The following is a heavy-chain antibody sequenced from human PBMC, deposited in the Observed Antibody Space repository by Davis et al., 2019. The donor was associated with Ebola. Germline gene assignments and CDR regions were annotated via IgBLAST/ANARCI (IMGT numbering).Heavy chain of an antibody. D-gene: IGHD3-3*01. CDR1: GFTFGDYD. V-gene: IGHV3-49*04. Sequence: PGGSLRLSCIASGFTFGDYDMSWVRQAPGKGLEWVCFIRRKGYGGTTECAASVKGRFTISRDDSKSIAYLQMNSLKTEDTAVYYCNREGSSYTKFDYWGQGTLVTVSS. CDR3: NREGSSYTKFDY. CDR2: IRRKGYGGTT. J-gene: IGHJ4*02.